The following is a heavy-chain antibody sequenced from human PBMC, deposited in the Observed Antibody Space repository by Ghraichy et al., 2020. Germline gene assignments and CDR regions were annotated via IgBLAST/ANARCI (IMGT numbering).Heavy chain of an antibody. CDR1: GSISSSSYY. CDR3: ASPVPNARFWSYDSSGYYHRPFDY. D-gene: IGHD3-22*01. J-gene: IGHJ4*02. V-gene: IGHV4-39*01. CDR2: IYYSGST. Sequence: SETLPSPALSGGSISSSSYYWGWIRQPPGKGLEWIGSIYYSGSTYYNPSLKSRVTISVDTSKNQFSLKLSSVTAADTAVYYCASPVPNARFWSYDSSGYYHRPFDYWGQGTLVTVSS.